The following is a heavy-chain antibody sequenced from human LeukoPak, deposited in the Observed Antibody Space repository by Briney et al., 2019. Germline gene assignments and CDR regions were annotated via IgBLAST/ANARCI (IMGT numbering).Heavy chain of an antibody. Sequence: EASAKVSCKASGYTFTGYYMHWVRQAPGQGLEWMGQINPNSGGTNYAQKFQGRVTMTRDTSISTAYMELSRLRSDDTAVYYCAAEVTTDAFDIWGQGTMVTVSS. CDR1: GYTFTGYY. CDR3: AAEVTTDAFDI. D-gene: IGHD2-21*02. J-gene: IGHJ3*02. CDR2: INPNSGGT. V-gene: IGHV1-2*06.